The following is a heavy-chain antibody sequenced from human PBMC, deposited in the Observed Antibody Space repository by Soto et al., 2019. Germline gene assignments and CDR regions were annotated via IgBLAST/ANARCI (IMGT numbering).Heavy chain of an antibody. Sequence: SGPTLVNPTQTLTLTCTFSGFSLSTSGMRVSWIRQPPGKALEWLARIDWDDDKFYSTTLKTRLTISKDTSKHQVVLTMTNMDPVDTATYYCARSRGYRDAFDIWGQGTMVTVSS. D-gene: IGHD3-22*01. J-gene: IGHJ3*02. V-gene: IGHV2-70*04. CDR3: ARSRGYRDAFDI. CDR2: IDWDDDK. CDR1: GFSLSTSGMR.